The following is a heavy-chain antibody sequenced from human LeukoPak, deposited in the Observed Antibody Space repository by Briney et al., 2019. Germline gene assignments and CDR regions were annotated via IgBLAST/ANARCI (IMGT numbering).Heavy chain of an antibody. D-gene: IGHD1-26*01. CDR1: GFTFSSYW. Sequence: AGGSLRLSCAASGFTFSSYWMHWVRQAPGQGLVWVSRINTDGRITNYADSVKGRFTISRDNAKNTLYLQMNSLRAEDTALYYCARDLRGARDYWGQGTLVTVSS. V-gene: IGHV3-74*01. CDR3: ARDLRGARDY. J-gene: IGHJ4*02. CDR2: INTDGRIT.